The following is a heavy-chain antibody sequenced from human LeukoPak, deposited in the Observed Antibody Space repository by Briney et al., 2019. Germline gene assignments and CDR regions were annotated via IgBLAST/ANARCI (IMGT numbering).Heavy chain of an antibody. CDR3: ATLYYYYGMDV. CDR2: IYSSGST. Sequence: SETLSLTCTVSGGSISEYHWSWIRQSPGKGLEWIGYIYSSGSTNYNPSLKSRVTISVDTSKNQFSLKLSSVTAADTAVYYCATLYYYYGMDVWGQGTTVTVSS. CDR1: GGSISEYH. J-gene: IGHJ6*02. V-gene: IGHV4-59*12.